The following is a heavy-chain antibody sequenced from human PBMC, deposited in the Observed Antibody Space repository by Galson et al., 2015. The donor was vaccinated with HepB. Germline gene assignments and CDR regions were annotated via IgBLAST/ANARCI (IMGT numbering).Heavy chain of an antibody. Sequence: SVKVSCKVSGYTLTELSMHWVRQAPGKGLEWMGGFDPEDGEKIYAQKFQGRVTMTEDTSTDTAYMELSSLRSEDTAVYYCATDPTGGDYGGMDVWGQGTTVTVSS. CDR1: GYTLTELS. CDR2: FDPEDGEK. V-gene: IGHV1-24*01. D-gene: IGHD2-8*02. CDR3: ATDPTGGDYGGMDV. J-gene: IGHJ6*02.